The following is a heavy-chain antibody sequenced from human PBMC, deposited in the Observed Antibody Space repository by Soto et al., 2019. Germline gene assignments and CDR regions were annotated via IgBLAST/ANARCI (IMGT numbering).Heavy chain of an antibody. CDR3: AKNWGAPDY. Sequence: GGSLRLSCAASGFTFTSYAMTWVRQAPGKGLEWVSCISGPGDTTYYADSVKGRFTISRDNSKNTVSLQLSGLRRDDTAVYYCAKNWGAPDYWGQGTLVTVSS. CDR1: GFTFTSYA. V-gene: IGHV3-23*01. CDR2: ISGPGDTT. J-gene: IGHJ4*02. D-gene: IGHD7-27*01.